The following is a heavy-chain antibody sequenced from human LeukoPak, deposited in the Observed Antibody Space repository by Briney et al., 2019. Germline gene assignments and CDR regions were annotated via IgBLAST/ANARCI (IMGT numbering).Heavy chain of an antibody. CDR2: IGTSTSYI. D-gene: IGHD3-22*01. V-gene: IGHV3-21*01. Sequence: PGGSLRLSSAASGFTFSTYIMNWVRQTPGKGLEWVSSIGTSTSYIYYADSVKGRFTISRDNAKNSLYLQMNSLRVEDTAVYYCARDELPDDNSGYAFDCWGQGTLVTVSS. CDR3: ARDELPDDNSGYAFDC. J-gene: IGHJ4*02. CDR1: GFTFSTYI.